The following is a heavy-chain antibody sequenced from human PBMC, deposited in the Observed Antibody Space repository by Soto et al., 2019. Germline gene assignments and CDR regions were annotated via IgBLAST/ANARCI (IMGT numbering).Heavy chain of an antibody. CDR2: IYYSGST. CDR3: ARDGFDYYGSGRGWFDP. J-gene: IGHJ5*02. CDR1: GGSISSGGYY. Sequence: QVQLQESGPGLVKPSQTLSLTCTVSGGSISSGGYYWSWIRQHPGKGLEWIGYIYYSGSTYYNPSLKSRVTISGDTSKNQFALKLSSVTAADTAVYYCARDGFDYYGSGRGWFDPWGQGTLVTVSS. V-gene: IGHV4-31*03. D-gene: IGHD3-10*01.